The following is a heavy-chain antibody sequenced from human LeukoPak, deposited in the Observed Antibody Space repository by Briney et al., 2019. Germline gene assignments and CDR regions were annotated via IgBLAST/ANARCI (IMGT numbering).Heavy chain of an antibody. CDR2: IDPSGST. J-gene: IGHJ3*02. CDR3: ARGPGPSQLRYGSGSYLPLSHAFDI. CDR1: GGSISSPFYY. V-gene: IGHV4-61*02. Sequence: SETLSLTCSVSGGSISSPFYYWTWIRQPAGKGLEWIGRIDPSGSTKSNPSLKSRVTISIETSKNQFSLQLTSVTAADTAVYYCARGPGPSQLRYGSGSYLPLSHAFDIWGQGTMVTVSS. D-gene: IGHD3-10*01.